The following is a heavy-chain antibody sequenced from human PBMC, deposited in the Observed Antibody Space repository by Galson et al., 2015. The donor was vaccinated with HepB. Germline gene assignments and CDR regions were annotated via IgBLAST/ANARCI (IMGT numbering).Heavy chain of an antibody. CDR1: GFTFSSYG. CDR3: AKSGGSGSQHRIYGMDV. D-gene: IGHD3-10*01. Sequence: SLRLSCAASGFTFSSYGMHWVRQAPGKGLEWVAVIWYDGSNKYYADSVKGRFTISRDNSKNTLYLQMNSLRAEDTAVYYCAKSGGSGSQHRIYGMDVWGQGTTVTVSS. J-gene: IGHJ6*02. CDR2: IWYDGSNK. V-gene: IGHV3-33*06.